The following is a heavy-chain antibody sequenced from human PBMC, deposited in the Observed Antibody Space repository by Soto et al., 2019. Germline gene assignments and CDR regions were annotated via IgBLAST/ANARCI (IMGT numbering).Heavy chain of an antibody. CDR3: ARGASVRFLEWLSPYYYGMDV. Sequence: PVGSLRLSCAASGFTFSSYGMHWVRQAPGKGLEWVAVIWYDGSNKYYADSVKGRFTISRDNSKNTLYLQMNSLRAEDTAVYYCARGASVRFLEWLSPYYYGMDVWGQGTTVTVSS. D-gene: IGHD3-3*01. J-gene: IGHJ6*02. V-gene: IGHV3-33*01. CDR2: IWYDGSNK. CDR1: GFTFSSYG.